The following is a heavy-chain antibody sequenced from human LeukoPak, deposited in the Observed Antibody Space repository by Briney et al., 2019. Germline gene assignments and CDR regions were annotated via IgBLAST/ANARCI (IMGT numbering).Heavy chain of an antibody. D-gene: IGHD2-2*02. J-gene: IGHJ3*02. Sequence: GGSLRLSCAASGFTFSSYSMNWVRQAPGKGLEWISYISSSSGSIYYADSVKGRFTISRDNAKNSLYLQMNSLRAEDTAVYYCTSRVHCSSTSCYKNAFDIWGQGTMVTVSS. V-gene: IGHV3-48*04. CDR1: GFTFSSYS. CDR3: TSRVHCSSTSCYKNAFDI. CDR2: ISSSSGSI.